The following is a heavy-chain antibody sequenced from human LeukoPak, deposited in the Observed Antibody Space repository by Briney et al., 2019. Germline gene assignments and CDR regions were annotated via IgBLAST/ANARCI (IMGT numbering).Heavy chain of an antibody. CDR2: ISSNGDTT. V-gene: IGHV3-64*01. J-gene: IGHJ4*02. Sequence: GGSLRLSCAASGFTFSYYAMHWVRLAPGKGLEYVSGISSNGDTTSYANSVKGRFIISRDNSKNTLDLQMGSLRAEDMAVYYCASRTTGSFFDYWGQGTLVTVSS. CDR3: ASRTTGSFFDY. D-gene: IGHD1-1*01. CDR1: GFTFSYYA.